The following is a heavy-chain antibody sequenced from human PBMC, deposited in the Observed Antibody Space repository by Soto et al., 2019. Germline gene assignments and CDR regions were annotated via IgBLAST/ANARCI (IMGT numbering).Heavy chain of an antibody. CDR2: INPNSGGT. V-gene: IGHV1-2*02. J-gene: IGHJ5*02. CDR3: ARGWGIAATGPNWFDP. CDR1: XYSLSGYY. Sequence: VKVSCKASXYSLSGYYXXXXRQAPGQGPEWMGWINPNSGGTKYVQKFQGRVTMTRDTSISTVYLELSRLRSDDTAVYYCARGWGIAATGPNWFDPWGQGTLVTVSS. D-gene: IGHD6-13*01.